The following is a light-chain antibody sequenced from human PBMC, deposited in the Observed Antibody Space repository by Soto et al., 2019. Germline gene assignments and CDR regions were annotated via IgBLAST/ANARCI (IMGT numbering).Light chain of an antibody. Sequence: QSALTQPASVSGSPGQSITISCTGTSGDVGGYYYVSWYQHHPGKAPRLIIYEVVQRPSGVPDRFSGSKSGNTASLTVSGLQAADEADYFCKSYAGSNTYVFGSGTKLTVL. J-gene: IGLJ1*01. CDR2: EVV. CDR3: KSYAGSNTYV. CDR1: SGDVGGYYY. V-gene: IGLV2-8*01.